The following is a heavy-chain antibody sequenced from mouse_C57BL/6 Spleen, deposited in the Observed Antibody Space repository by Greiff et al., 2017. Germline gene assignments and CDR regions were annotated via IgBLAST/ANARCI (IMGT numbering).Heavy chain of an antibody. CDR3: ARVGNSPRDY. CDR1: GYTFTDYY. Sequence: VQLKESGPVLVKPGASVKMSCKASGYTFTDYYMNWVKQSHGKSLEWIGVINPYNGGTSYNQKFKGKATLTVDKSSSTAYMELNSLTSEDSAVYYCARVGNSPRDYWGQGTSVTVSS. V-gene: IGHV1-19*01. J-gene: IGHJ4*01. CDR2: INPYNGGT. D-gene: IGHD2-1*01.